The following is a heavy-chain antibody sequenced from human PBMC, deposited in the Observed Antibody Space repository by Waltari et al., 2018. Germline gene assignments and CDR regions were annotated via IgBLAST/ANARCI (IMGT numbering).Heavy chain of an antibody. Sequence: QVQLQESGPGQVKPSETLSLTCDVSRGSIRSHYWSWIRRPPGKGLEWIGYIYYHGATNYTPSLMSRVTISVDTAKNQFSLKLTSVTAADTAVYYCARDRVVPADEPDYYGLDVWGQGTTVTVSS. D-gene: IGHD2-2*01. CDR2: IYYHGAT. V-gene: IGHV4-59*11. CDR3: ARDRVVPADEPDYYGLDV. J-gene: IGHJ6*02. CDR1: RGSIRSHY.